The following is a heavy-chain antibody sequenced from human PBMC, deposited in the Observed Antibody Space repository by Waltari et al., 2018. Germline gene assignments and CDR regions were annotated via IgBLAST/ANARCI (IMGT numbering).Heavy chain of an antibody. J-gene: IGHJ5*02. CDR2: IIPISGTA. CDR3: ATFGGNSNWFDP. D-gene: IGHD1-7*01. CDR1: GGAFSTYA. Sequence: QVQLVQSGAEVKNPGSTLKVSCKTSGGAFSTYAISWVRQAPGQGLEWMGIIPISGTADYSQKVQGRSTITADESTSTAYMELSGLKSDDTAVYYCATFGGNSNWFDPWGQGTLVTVSS. V-gene: IGHV1-69*01.